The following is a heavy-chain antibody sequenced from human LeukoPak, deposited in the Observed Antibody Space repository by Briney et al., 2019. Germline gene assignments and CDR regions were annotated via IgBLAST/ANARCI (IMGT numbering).Heavy chain of an antibody. CDR2: IYYSGST. D-gene: IGHD6-13*01. V-gene: IGHV4-59*01. CDR1: GGSISSYY. CDR3: ARMGSSSWPPQQYNWFDP. J-gene: IGHJ5*02. Sequence: PSETLSLTCTVSGGSISSYYWSWIRQPPGKGLEWIGYIYYSGSTNYNPSLKSRVTISVDTSKNQFSLKLSSVTAADTAVYYCARMGSSSWPPQQYNWFDPWGQGTLVTVSS.